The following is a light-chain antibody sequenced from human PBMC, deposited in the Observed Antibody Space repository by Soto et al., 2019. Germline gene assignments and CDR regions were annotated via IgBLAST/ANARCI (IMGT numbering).Light chain of an antibody. V-gene: IGKV3-20*01. CDR3: QQYGSSPMYT. CDR1: QTVSSSY. Sequence: EIVLTQSPGTLSLSPGERATLSCRASQTVSSSYLAWYQQKPGQAPRLLIYGASSRATGIPDRFSGSGSGTDFTLTIRRLEPEDFAVYYCQQYGSSPMYTFGQGTKVEIK. CDR2: GAS. J-gene: IGKJ2*01.